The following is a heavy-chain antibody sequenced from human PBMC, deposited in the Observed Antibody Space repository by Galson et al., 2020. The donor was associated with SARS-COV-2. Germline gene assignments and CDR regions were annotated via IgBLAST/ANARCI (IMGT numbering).Heavy chain of an antibody. J-gene: IGHJ4*02. D-gene: IGHD1-26*01. CDR1: GFTFSTNA. V-gene: IGHV3-30*04. Sequence: GESLKISCAASGFTFSTNAMHWVRQARGKGLEWLAVISYDGSSKYYADFVKGRFTISRDNSKNTVYLQMNSLRAEDTAMYYCAINLSGSYLDYWGQGTLVTVSS. CDR2: ISYDGSSK. CDR3: AINLSGSYLDY.